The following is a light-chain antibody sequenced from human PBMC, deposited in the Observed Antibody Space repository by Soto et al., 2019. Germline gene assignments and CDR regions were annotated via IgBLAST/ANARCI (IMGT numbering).Light chain of an antibody. V-gene: IGKV1-39*01. Sequence: QMPHVTSSLSAPLRHRVTITCLASQSISNYLNGYQQRPWKAPKRLIYSASSLQSGVPSRFSGSGSGTDFTLTISSLQPEDFATYYCQQSYSTQIAFGQGTRLEI. J-gene: IGKJ5*01. CDR2: SAS. CDR3: QQSYSTQIA. CDR1: QSISNY.